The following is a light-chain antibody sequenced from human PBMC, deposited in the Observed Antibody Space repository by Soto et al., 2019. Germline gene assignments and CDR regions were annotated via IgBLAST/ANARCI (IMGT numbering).Light chain of an antibody. CDR2: AAS. Sequence: EIVMTQSPATLSVSPGERATLSCRASQSVSSNLAWYQQKPGQAPRLLIYAASTRATGIPARFSGSGSGTEFTLTISSLQSEDFAFYYCQQYNNWPPTFGQGTKLEIK. J-gene: IGKJ2*01. CDR3: QQYNNWPPT. V-gene: IGKV3-15*01. CDR1: QSVSSN.